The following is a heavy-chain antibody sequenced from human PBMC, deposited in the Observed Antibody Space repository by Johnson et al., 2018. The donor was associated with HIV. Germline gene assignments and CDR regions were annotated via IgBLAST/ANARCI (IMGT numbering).Heavy chain of an antibody. D-gene: IGHD5-18*01. CDR2: ISYDGSNK. J-gene: IGHJ3*02. Sequence: QVQLVESGGGVVQPGRSLRLSCAASGFTFSIYAMHWVRQAPGKGLEWVAVISYDGSNKYYADSVKGRFTISRDNSKNTLYLQMNSLRAEDTALYYCARAGYSYGLGAFDIWGQGTTVTVSS. V-gene: IGHV3-30-3*01. CDR1: GFTFSIYA. CDR3: ARAGYSYGLGAFDI.